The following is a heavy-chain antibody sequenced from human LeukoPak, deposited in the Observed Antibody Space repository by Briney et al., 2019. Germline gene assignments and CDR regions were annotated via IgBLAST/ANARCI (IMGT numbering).Heavy chain of an antibody. J-gene: IGHJ6*03. Sequence: ASVQVSCKACGYTFISYGISWVRQPTGRGLEWMGWISAYNGNTNYAQKLQGRVTMTTDTSTSTAYMELGSLRSDDTAVYYCARVVVPAAISFGYYYYMDVWGKGTTVTVSS. CDR3: ARVVVPAAISFGYYYYMDV. CDR1: GYTFISYG. V-gene: IGHV1-18*01. CDR2: ISAYNGNT. D-gene: IGHD2-2*01.